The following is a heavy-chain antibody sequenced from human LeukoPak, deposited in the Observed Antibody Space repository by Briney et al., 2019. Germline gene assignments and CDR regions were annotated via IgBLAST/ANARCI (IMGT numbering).Heavy chain of an antibody. V-gene: IGHV1-69*13. CDR3: ARANAGTLANFDY. D-gene: IGHD2-8*01. CDR2: IIPIFGTA. J-gene: IGHJ4*02. CDR1: GGTFSSYA. Sequence: GASVKVSCKASGGTFSSYAISWVRQAPGQGLEWMGGIIPIFGTANYAQKFQGRVTITADESTSTAYMELSSLRSEDTAVYYCARANAGTLANFDYWGQGTLVTVSS.